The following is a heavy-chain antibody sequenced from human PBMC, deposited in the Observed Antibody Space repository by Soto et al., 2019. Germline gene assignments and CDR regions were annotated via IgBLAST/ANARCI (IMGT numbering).Heavy chain of an antibody. CDR3: HKYSGPLIMPAA. J-gene: IGHJ5*02. CDR2: ISGYNGDT. D-gene: IGHD1-26*01. CDR1: GYTFTRYG. Sequence: ASVKVSCKASGYTFTRYGISWVRQAPGQGLEWMGWISGYNGDTNYAQKFQGRVSVTIDTSTTTAYMELRSLRSDDTAVYYCHKYSGPLIMPAALGPGTLVTVSS. V-gene: IGHV1-18*01.